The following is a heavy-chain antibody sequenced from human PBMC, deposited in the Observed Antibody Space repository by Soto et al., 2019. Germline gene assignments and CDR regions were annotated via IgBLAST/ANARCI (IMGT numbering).Heavy chain of an antibody. CDR2: IIPIFGTA. D-gene: IGHD3-22*01. Sequence: QVQLVQSGAEVKKPGSSVKVSCKASGGTFSSYAISWVRQAPGQGLEWMGGIIPIFGTANYAQKFQGRVTITADKSTSTAYMELSSLRSEDTAVYYWAAKPSYYYDSSGYDDAFDIWGQGTMVTVSS. CDR3: AAKPSYYYDSSGYDDAFDI. V-gene: IGHV1-69*06. J-gene: IGHJ3*02. CDR1: GGTFSSYA.